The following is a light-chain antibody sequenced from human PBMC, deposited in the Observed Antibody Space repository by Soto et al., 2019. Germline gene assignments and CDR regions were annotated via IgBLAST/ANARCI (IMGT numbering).Light chain of an antibody. V-gene: IGLV4-69*02. CDR3: QTWGSDRVV. CDR2: VTSDGSH. J-gene: IGLJ2*01. Sequence: QSVLTQSPSASASLGASVKLTCTLSSGQSTYAIAWHQRQPEKGPRFLMKVTSDGSHTRGDGVPDRFSGSSSGAERHLTISSLESEDEADYYCQTWGSDRVVFGGGTKVTVL. CDR1: SGQSTYA.